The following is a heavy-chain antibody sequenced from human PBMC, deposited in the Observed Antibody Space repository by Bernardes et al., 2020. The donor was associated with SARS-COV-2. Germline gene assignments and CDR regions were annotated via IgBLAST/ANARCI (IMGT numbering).Heavy chain of an antibody. CDR3: AHRDTAMVPVVAFVN. CDR1: GFSLSTSGVG. Sequence: SGPTLVKPTQTLTLTCTFSGFSLSTSGVGVGWIRQPPGKALEWLALIYWDDDKRYSPSLKSRLTITKDTSKNQVVLTMTNMDPVDTATYYCAHRDTAMVPVVAFVNWGQGTMVTVSS. V-gene: IGHV2-5*02. D-gene: IGHD5-18*01. J-gene: IGHJ3*02. CDR2: IYWDDDK.